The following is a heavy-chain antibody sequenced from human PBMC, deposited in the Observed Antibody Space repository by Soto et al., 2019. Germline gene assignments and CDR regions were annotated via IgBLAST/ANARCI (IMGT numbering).Heavy chain of an antibody. D-gene: IGHD5-12*01. CDR2: IFSNDEK. CDR3: ARYDGYTFNFDY. J-gene: IGHJ4*02. V-gene: IGHV2-26*01. CDR1: GFPLSNARMG. Sequence: QVTLKESGPVLVKPTETLTLTCTVSGFPLSNARMGVSWIRQPPGKALEWLAHIFSNDEKSYRRSLKNRLTIXKXTSKSQVVLTMTNMDPVDTATYYCARYDGYTFNFDYWGQGALVTVSS.